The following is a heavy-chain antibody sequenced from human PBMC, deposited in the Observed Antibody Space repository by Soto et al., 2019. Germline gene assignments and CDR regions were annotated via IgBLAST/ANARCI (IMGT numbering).Heavy chain of an antibody. V-gene: IGHV1-69*01. J-gene: IGHJ5*02. CDR3: AREGKPVTYYYGSGSVNWFDP. D-gene: IGHD3-10*01. CDR2: IIPIFGTA. Sequence: SWVRQAPGQGLEWMGGIIPIFGTANYAQKFQGRVTITADESTSTAYMELSSLRSEDTAVYYCAREGKPVTYYYGSGSVNWFDPWGQGTLVTVSS.